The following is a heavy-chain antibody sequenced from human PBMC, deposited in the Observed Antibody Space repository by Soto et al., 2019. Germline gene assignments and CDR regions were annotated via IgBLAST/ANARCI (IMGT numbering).Heavy chain of an antibody. CDR3: TGHPARRAAVEGFDP. Sequence: QVQLHESGPGLVKPSETLSLTCTVSGGDISSGDYYGAWIRQPPGKVLEWIASIYYVGSTFYNSSLESRVTISVYMSKNLFPLKLTSVTATDTAVYFCTGHPARRAAVEGFDPWGQGTLVTVSS. J-gene: IGHJ5*02. CDR1: GGDISSGDYY. CDR2: IYYVGST. V-gene: IGHV4-39*01. D-gene: IGHD6-13*01.